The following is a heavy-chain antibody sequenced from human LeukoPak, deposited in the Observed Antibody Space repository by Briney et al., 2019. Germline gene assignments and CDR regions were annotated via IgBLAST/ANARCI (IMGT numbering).Heavy chain of an antibody. J-gene: IGHJ6*03. CDR1: GGSITSYY. Sequence: AETLSVTCTVSGGSITSYYWSWIRQPDGKGLEWIGRIYTSGSTNYNTSLKSRVTMSVDTSKNQFSLKLSSVTAADTAVYYCARDFLEWLFPGNYYYYMDVWGKGTTVTVSS. CDR2: IYTSGST. D-gene: IGHD3-3*01. CDR3: ARDFLEWLFPGNYYYYMDV. V-gene: IGHV4-4*07.